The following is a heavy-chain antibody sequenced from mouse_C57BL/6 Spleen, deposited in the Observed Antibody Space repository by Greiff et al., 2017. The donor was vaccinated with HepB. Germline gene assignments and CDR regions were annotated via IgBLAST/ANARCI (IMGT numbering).Heavy chain of an antibody. CDR2: IDPSDSET. Sequence: VQLQQSGAELVRPGSSVKLSCKASGYTFTSYWMHWVKQRPIQGLEWIGNIDPSDSETHYNQKFKDKATLTVDKSSSTAYMQLSSLTYEDSAFYYCARGGFYYGSSPFDYWGQGTTLTVSS. J-gene: IGHJ2*01. CDR1: GYTFTSYW. CDR3: ARGGFYYGSSPFDY. D-gene: IGHD1-1*01. V-gene: IGHV1-52*01.